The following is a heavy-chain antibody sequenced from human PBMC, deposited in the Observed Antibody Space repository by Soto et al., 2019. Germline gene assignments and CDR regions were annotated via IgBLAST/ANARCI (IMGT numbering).Heavy chain of an antibody. CDR1: GYTFTSQN. J-gene: IGHJ3*02. CDR2: INPSIGTT. D-gene: IGHD3-3*01. CDR3: ASGWRVDAFDI. V-gene: IGHV1-46*01. Sequence: ASVKVSCEASGYTFTSQNMHWVRQAPGQGLEWMGVINPSIGTTTYAQKFQGRVTMTSDTSTSSVYMEVSSLRAEDTAVYYCASGWRVDAFDIWGQGTMVTVSS.